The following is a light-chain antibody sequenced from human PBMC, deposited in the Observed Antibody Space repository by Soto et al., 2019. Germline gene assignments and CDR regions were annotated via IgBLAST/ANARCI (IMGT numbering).Light chain of an antibody. CDR2: GAS. V-gene: IGKV3-20*01. CDR3: QQYGSSPWT. Sequence: EIVLTQSPGTLSLSPGERATLSCRASQSVSSSYLAWYQQKHGQAPRLLIYGASSRAPGIPDRFSGSGSGTDFTLTISRLETEDFAVYYCQQYGSSPWTFGQGTKVEIK. CDR1: QSVSSSY. J-gene: IGKJ1*01.